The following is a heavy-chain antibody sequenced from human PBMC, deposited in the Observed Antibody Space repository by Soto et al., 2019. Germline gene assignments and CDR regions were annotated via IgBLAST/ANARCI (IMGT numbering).Heavy chain of an antibody. D-gene: IGHD6-13*01. CDR3: VRRYVLATGIDWFDP. CDR2: INAANGDT. CDR1: GGTFSSYA. J-gene: IGHJ5*02. V-gene: IGHV1-3*01. Sequence: ASVKGSCKASGGTFSSYAIGWVRQAPGQRLEWMGWINAANGDTKYSPKFQGRVTITRDTSASTAYMELSSLRSEDTAVYYCVRRYVLATGIDWFDPWGQGTLVTVSS.